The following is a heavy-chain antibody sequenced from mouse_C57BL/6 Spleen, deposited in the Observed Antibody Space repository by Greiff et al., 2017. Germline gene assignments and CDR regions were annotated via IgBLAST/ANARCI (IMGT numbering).Heavy chain of an antibody. Sequence: VQLQQSGPELVKPGASVKISCKASGYPFTDYYMNWVKQSHGKSLEWIGDINPNNGGTSYNQKFKGKATLTVDKSSSTAYMELRSLTSEDSAVYYCARFVPYYAMDYWGQGTSVTVSS. V-gene: IGHV1-26*01. CDR3: ARFVPYYAMDY. CDR1: GYPFTDYY. J-gene: IGHJ4*01. CDR2: INPNNGGT. D-gene: IGHD5-1*01.